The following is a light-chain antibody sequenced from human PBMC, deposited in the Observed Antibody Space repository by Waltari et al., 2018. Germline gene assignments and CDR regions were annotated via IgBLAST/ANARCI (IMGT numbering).Light chain of an antibody. Sequence: EIVLTQSPGTLSLSQGERATLSCRASQSVSSTYLAWYQQKPGQAPRLLIYGAFNRATGIPDRFSGSGSGTDFTLTISRLEPEDFAVYYCQHYGSSTYTFGQGTKLEIK. J-gene: IGKJ2*01. CDR2: GAF. CDR3: QHYGSSTYT. V-gene: IGKV3-20*01. CDR1: QSVSSTY.